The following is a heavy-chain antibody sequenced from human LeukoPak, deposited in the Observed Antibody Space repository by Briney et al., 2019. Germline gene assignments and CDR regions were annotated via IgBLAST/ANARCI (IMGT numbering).Heavy chain of an antibody. D-gene: IGHD5-18*01. J-gene: IGHJ4*02. CDR3: ARGWIQLWPLDS. V-gene: IGHV3-7*01. CDR1: GFTFSSYW. Sequence: GGSLRLSCAASGFTFSSYWMSWVRQAPGKGLEWVANINQDGSEKYYVDPVKGRFTISRDNAKNSLYLQTNSLRAEDTAVYYCARGWIQLWPLDSWGQGTLVTVSS. CDR2: INQDGSEK.